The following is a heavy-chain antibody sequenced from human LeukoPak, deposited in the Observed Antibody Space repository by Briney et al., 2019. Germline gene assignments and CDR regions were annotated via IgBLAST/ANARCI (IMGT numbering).Heavy chain of an antibody. CDR1: GFAFSGYW. V-gene: IGHV3-74*01. J-gene: IGHJ4*02. CDR3: ARGEAVAGNDH. D-gene: IGHD6-19*01. Sequence: GGSLRLSCAASGFAFSGYWMHWVRQAPGKGLVWLSRINGDGYSISYADSVRGRFTISRDNAKKTLYLQMNSLRAEDTAMYYCARGEAVAGNDHWGQGALVTVSS. CDR2: INGDGYSI.